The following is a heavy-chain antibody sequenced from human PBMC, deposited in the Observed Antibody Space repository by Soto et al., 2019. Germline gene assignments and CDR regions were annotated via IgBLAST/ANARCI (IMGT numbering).Heavy chain of an antibody. V-gene: IGHV3-30*18. CDR2: ILRDGNKK. CDR1: GFTFSSYG. Sequence: PGGSLRLSCAASGFTFSSYGMNWVRQAPGKGPEWVAVILRDGNKKYNADTVKGRFTISRDNSKNTLYLQMNSLRAEDTAVYYCAKSHRVNYSYGTDVWGQGTTVTVSS. J-gene: IGHJ6*02. D-gene: IGHD6-13*01. CDR3: AKSHRVNYSYGTDV.